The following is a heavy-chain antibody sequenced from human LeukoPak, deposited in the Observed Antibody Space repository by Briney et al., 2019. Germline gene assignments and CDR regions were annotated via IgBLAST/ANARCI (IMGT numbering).Heavy chain of an antibody. CDR3: ARRNCSSTSCYPSPFDY. D-gene: IGHD2-2*01. CDR1: GGTFSSYA. Sequence: SVKVSCKASGGTFSSYAISWVRQAPGQGLEWMGGIIPIFGTANYAQKFQGRVTITADESTSTAYMELSSLRSEDTAVHYCARRNCSSTSCYPSPFDYWGQGTLVTVSS. J-gene: IGHJ4*02. V-gene: IGHV1-69*13. CDR2: IIPIFGTA.